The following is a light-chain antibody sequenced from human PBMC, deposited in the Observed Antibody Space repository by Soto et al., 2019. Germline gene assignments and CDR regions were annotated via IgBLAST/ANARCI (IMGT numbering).Light chain of an antibody. CDR2: GNT. Sequence: QSVLPQPPSVSGAPGQRVTISCTGSSSNIGAGYEVHWYQQLPGRAPKLLIYGNTNRPSGVPDRFSGSKSGTSASLAITGLQAEDEADYYCLSFDSSLSVVFGGGTKVTVL. CDR1: SSNIGAGYE. CDR3: LSFDSSLSVV. V-gene: IGLV1-40*01. J-gene: IGLJ2*01.